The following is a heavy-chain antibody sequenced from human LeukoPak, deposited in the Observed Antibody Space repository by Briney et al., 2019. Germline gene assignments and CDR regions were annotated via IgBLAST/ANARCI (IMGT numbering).Heavy chain of an antibody. Sequence: SETLSLTCTVSGGSISSYYWSWIRQPPGKGLEWIGYIYYSGSTNYNPSLKSRVTISVDTSKNQFSLKLSSVTAADTAVYYCARRFGGFWSGYTRGGVPFTDYYMDVWGKGTTVTVSS. V-gene: IGHV4-59*08. J-gene: IGHJ6*03. D-gene: IGHD3-3*01. CDR2: IYYSGST. CDR3: ARRFGGFWSGYTRGGVPFTDYYMDV. CDR1: GGSISSYY.